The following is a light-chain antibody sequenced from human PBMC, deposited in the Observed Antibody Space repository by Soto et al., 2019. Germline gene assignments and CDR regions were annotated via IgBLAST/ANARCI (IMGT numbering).Light chain of an antibody. J-gene: IGKJ5*01. V-gene: IGKV3-15*01. CDR1: QSVSSS. Sequence: EIQLTQFPATLSVPPGERAHLSCRASQSVSSSVAWYQQTPGQAPRLLIYGASSRATGIPARFSGSGSGTEFTLTISSLQPEDSATYHCQQPNSFPITFGQGTRLEIK. CDR3: QQPNSFPIT. CDR2: GAS.